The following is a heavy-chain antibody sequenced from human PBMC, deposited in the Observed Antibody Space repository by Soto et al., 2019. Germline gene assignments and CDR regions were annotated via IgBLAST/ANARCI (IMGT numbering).Heavy chain of an antibody. V-gene: IGHV4-30-2*01. D-gene: IGHD3-10*01. Sequence: QLQLQESGSGLVKPSQTLSLTCAVSGGSISSGGYSWSWIRQPPGKGLEWIGYIYHSGSTYYNPSLKSRVTTSVDRSTEQFSLKLSSVTAADTAVYYCARAHGSGWGAFDIWGQGTMVTVSS. CDR3: ARAHGSGWGAFDI. CDR1: GGSISSGGYS. CDR2: IYHSGST. J-gene: IGHJ3*02.